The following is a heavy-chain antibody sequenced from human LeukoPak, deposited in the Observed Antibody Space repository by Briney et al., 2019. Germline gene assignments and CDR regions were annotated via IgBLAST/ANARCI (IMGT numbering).Heavy chain of an antibody. V-gene: IGHV4-30-2*01. CDR1: GGSISSGGYS. J-gene: IGHJ6*02. Sequence: SQTLSLTCAVSGGSISSGGYSWSWIRQPPGKGLEWIGYIYHSGSTYYNPSLKSRVTISVDRSKNQFSLKLSSVTAADTAVYYCARAPPMYSSSWHGVYYYGMDVWGQGTTVTVSS. D-gene: IGHD6-13*01. CDR2: IYHSGST. CDR3: ARAPPMYSSSWHGVYYYGMDV.